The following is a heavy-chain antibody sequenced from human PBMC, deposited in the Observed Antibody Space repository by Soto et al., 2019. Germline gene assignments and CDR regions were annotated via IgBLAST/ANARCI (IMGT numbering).Heavy chain of an antibody. CDR3: TSPSRVGATAEGRDF. J-gene: IGHJ4*02. CDR2: IRSKSSNYAT. Sequence: GGSLRLSCVASGFSISGSSMHWVRQASGKGLEWVGRIRSKSSNYATAYATSVNGRFTISRDDSRNAAYLQMSSLKIDDTAVYYCTSPSRVGATAEGRDFWGQGTLVTVS. D-gene: IGHD5-12*01. CDR1: GFSISGSS. V-gene: IGHV3-73*01.